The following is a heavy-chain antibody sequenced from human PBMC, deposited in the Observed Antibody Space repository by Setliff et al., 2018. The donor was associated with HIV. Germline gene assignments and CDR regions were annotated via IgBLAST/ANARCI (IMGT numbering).Heavy chain of an antibody. Sequence: SETLSLTCSVSGGSVSSSSYHWTWIRQPAGKGLEWIGHLHSSGDANYGPSLKSRVAMSLDTSKNQFSLRLNSVTAADTAVYYCAREKGRYFDWSHTRDAFDIWGQGTMVTVSS. CDR2: LHSSGDA. CDR3: AREKGRYFDWSHTRDAFDI. J-gene: IGHJ3*02. CDR1: GGSVSSSSYH. V-gene: IGHV4-61*09. D-gene: IGHD3-9*01.